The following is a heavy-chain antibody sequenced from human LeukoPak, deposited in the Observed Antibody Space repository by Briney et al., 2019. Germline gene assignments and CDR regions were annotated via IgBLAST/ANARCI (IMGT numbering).Heavy chain of an antibody. D-gene: IGHD5-24*01. Sequence: PSETPSLTCTVSGGSISSYYWSWIRQPPGKGLEWIGYIYTSGSTNYNPSLKSRVTISVDTSKNQFSLKLSSVAAADTAVYYCSRDLAVYGYNGKGDSWGQEPWSPSPQ. V-gene: IGHV4-4*09. CDR3: SRDLAVYGYNGKGDS. CDR2: IYTSGST. CDR1: GGSISSYY. J-gene: IGHJ5*01.